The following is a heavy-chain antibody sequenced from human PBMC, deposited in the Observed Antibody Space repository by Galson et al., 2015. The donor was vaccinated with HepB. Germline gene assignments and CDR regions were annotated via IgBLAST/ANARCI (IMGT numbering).Heavy chain of an antibody. J-gene: IGHJ3*02. CDR1: GFTFSSYG. V-gene: IGHV3-33*01. CDR2: IWYDGSNK. D-gene: IGHD3-22*01. Sequence: SLRLSCAASGFTFSSYGMHWVRQAPGKGLEWVAVIWYDGSNKYYADSVKGRFTISRDNSKNTLYLQMNSLRAEDTAVYYCASAYDSSGDYYNDAFDIWGQGTMVTVSS. CDR3: ASAYDSSGDYYNDAFDI.